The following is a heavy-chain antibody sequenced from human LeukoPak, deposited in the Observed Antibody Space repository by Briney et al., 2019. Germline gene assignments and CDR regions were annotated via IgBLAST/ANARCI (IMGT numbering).Heavy chain of an antibody. CDR2: INPNSGGT. CDR3: ARDLGQWLTNWFDP. D-gene: IGHD6-19*01. CDR1: GYTFTGYY. J-gene: IGHJ5*02. V-gene: IGHV1-2*06. Sequence: GASVKVSCKASGYTFTGYYMHWVRQAPGQGLEWMGRINPNSGGTNYAQKFQGGVTMTRDTSISTAYMELSRLRSDDTAVYYCARDLGQWLTNWFDPWGQGTLVTVSS.